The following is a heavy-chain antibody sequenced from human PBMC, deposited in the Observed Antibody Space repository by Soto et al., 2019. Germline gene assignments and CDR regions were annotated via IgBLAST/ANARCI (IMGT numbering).Heavy chain of an antibody. CDR2: ISSNGGST. Sequence: GGSLSLSCAASGFTFSSYAMHWVRQAPGKGLEYVSAISSNGGSTYYANSVKGRFTISRDNSKNTLYLQMGSLRAEDMAVYYCARDRNDAFDIWGQGTMVTVSS. J-gene: IGHJ3*02. V-gene: IGHV3-64*01. CDR1: GFTFSSYA. CDR3: ARDRNDAFDI.